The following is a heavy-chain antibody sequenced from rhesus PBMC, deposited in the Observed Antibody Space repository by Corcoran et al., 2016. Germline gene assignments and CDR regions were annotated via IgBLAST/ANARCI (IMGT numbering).Heavy chain of an antibody. CDR1: GYSISSGYY. CDR2: IYGSGGSN. V-gene: IGHV4S14*01. J-gene: IGHJ2*01. D-gene: IGHD5-42*01. CDR3: ARVGSSWSEWDTVGTEWYFDL. Sequence: QVQLQESGPGLVKPSETLSLTCAVSGYSISSGYYWGWIRQPQGKGLEWIGRIYGSGGSNYLNPSLKSRVTLSVDTSKHQFSLKLSSVTAADTAVYYCARVGSSWSEWDTVGTEWYFDLWGPGTPITISS.